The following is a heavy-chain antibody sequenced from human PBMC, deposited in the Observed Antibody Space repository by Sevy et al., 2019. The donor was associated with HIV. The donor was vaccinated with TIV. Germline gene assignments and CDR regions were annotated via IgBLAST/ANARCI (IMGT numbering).Heavy chain of an antibody. D-gene: IGHD1-1*01. CDR2: IIPMFGTA. CDR1: GGTFISNS. Sequence: ASVEVSCKASGGTFISNSISWVRQAPGQGPEWMGGIIPMFGTAKYAQKFQGRVTLTADVSTSTTYMEVSRLRNEDTAVYYCARELERLLYYWGQGTLVTVSS. V-gene: IGHV1-69*13. J-gene: IGHJ4*02. CDR3: ARELERLLYY.